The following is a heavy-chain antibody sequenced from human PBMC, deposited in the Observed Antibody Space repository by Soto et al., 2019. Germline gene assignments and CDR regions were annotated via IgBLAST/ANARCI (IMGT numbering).Heavy chain of an antibody. V-gene: IGHV4-59*02. J-gene: IGHJ6*02. CDR1: GASVTSYF. CDR2: VYYSGST. Sequence: SETLSLTCTVSGASVTSYFWSWIRQPPGKGLEWIGHVYYSGSTNYNPSLKSRVTISVDTSKNQFSLKLSSVTAADTAVYYCARRGATLEYYYYGMDVWGQGTTVTVSS. CDR3: ARRGATLEYYYYGMDV. D-gene: IGHD3-10*01.